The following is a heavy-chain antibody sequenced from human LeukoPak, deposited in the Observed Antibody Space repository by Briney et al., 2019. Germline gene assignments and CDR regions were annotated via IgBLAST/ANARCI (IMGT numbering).Heavy chain of an antibody. V-gene: IGHV1-69*05. CDR2: IIPIFGTA. J-gene: IGHJ4*02. CDR1: GGTFSSYA. Sequence: SVKVSCKASGGTFSSYAISWVRQAPGQGLEWMGGIIPIFGTANYAQKFQGRVTITTDESTSTAYMELSSLRSEDTAVYYCASGGYSYEGLDYWGQGTLVTVSS. CDR3: ASGGYSYEGLDY. D-gene: IGHD5-18*01.